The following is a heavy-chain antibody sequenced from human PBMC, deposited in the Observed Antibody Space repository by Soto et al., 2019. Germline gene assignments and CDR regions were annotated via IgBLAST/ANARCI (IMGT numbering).Heavy chain of an antibody. CDR1: GFTFRNYD. CDR2: ISAAGDP. Sequence: EVQLVESGGGLVQPGGSLRLSCEASGFTFRNYDMHWVRQGTGKGLEWVSGISAAGDPDYADSVEGRFTISRENAQNSFFLQMNSLRVGDTAVYYGLDVWGQGTTVIVSS. J-gene: IGHJ6*02. CDR3: LDV. V-gene: IGHV3-13*05.